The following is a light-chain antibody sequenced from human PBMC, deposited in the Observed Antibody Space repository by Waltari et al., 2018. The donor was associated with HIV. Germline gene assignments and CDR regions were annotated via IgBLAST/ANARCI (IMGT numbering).Light chain of an antibody. Sequence: SYELTQPPSVSVSPGQTARITCSGDALPRRDAYWYQQKSGQAPVLVIFEDNRRPSGIPERFSGSSSGTMATLTISGAQVADEADYYCYSTDSGNNLEVFGGGTKLTVL. CDR1: ALPRRD. CDR2: EDN. CDR3: YSTDSGNNLEV. V-gene: IGLV3-10*01. J-gene: IGLJ2*01.